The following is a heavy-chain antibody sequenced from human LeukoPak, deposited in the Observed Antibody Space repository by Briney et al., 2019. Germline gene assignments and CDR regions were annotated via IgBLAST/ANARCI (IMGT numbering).Heavy chain of an antibody. CDR2: ISYSGST. CDR1: GGSISSHY. D-gene: IGHD4-11*01. Sequence: PSETLSLTCTVSGGSISSHYWSWVRQPPGKGLEWIGYISYSGSTDYNPSLKSRVTISVHTSKNQFSLMLSSVTAADTAVYYCARHDEYSRAFDMWGQGTMVTVSS. V-gene: IGHV4-59*08. J-gene: IGHJ3*02. CDR3: ARHDEYSRAFDM.